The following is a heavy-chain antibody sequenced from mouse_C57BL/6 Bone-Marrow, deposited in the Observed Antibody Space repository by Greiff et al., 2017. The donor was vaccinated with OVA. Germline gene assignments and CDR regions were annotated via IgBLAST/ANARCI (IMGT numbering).Heavy chain of an antibody. J-gene: IGHJ2*01. CDR3: STTVVAFDY. D-gene: IGHD1-1*01. Sequence: VKLMESGPELVKPGASVKISCKASGYAFSSSWMNWVKQRPGKGLEWIGRIYPGDGDTNYNGKFKGKATLTADKSSSTAYMQLSSLTSEDSAVYFCSTTVVAFDYWGQGTTLTVSS. V-gene: IGHV1-82*01. CDR1: GYAFSSSW. CDR2: IYPGDGDT.